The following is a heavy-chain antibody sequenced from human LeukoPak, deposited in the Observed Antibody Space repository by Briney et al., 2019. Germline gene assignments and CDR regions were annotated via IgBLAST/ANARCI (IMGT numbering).Heavy chain of an antibody. J-gene: IGHJ6*02. D-gene: IGHD1-1*01. CDR1: GGSISSGGYY. CDR2: IYYSGST. V-gene: IGHV4-61*08. CDR3: ARVGGTNYYYYGMDV. Sequence: SETLSLTCTVSGGSISSGGYYWSWIRQHPGKGLEWIGYIYYSGSTNYNPSLKSRVTISVDTSKNQFSLKLSSVTAADTAVYYCARVGGTNYYYYGMDVWGQGTTVTVSS.